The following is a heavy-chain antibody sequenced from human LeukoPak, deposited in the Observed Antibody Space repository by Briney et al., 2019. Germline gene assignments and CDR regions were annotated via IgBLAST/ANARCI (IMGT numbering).Heavy chain of an antibody. D-gene: IGHD3-3*01. CDR3: ATLGGRAGLRFLESPGASHY. CDR2: VDLEDGEK. Sequence: ASVKVSCKVSGYIFSDYYIHWVQQAPGKGLEWMGLVDLEDGEKIYAEEFQARVTITADTSRDIAYMELSSLRFDDTAVYYCATLGGRAGLRFLESPGASHYWGQGTLVTVSS. V-gene: IGHV1-69-2*01. CDR1: GYIFSDYY. J-gene: IGHJ4*02.